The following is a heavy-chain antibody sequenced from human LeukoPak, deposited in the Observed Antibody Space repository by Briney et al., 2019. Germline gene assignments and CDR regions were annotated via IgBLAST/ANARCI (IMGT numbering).Heavy chain of an antibody. CDR2: INHSGST. D-gene: IGHD2-21*02. CDR3: ARAGNQGMGIVVVTAEYYFDY. V-gene: IGHV4-34*01. J-gene: IGHJ4*02. CDR1: GGSFSGYY. Sequence: SETLSLTCAVYGGSFSGYYWSWIRQPPGKGLEWIGEINHSGSTNYNPSLKSRVTISVDTSKNQFSLKPSSVTAADTAVYYCARAGNQGMGIVVVTAEYYFDYWGQGTLVTVSS.